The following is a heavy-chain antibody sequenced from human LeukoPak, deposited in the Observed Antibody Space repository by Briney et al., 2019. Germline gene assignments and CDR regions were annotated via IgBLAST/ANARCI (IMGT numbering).Heavy chain of an antibody. V-gene: IGHV3-30*01. J-gene: IGHJ4*02. CDR3: ARDGDKYYYDSSGYYYEY. D-gene: IGHD3-22*01. CDR2: ISYDGSNK. CDR1: GFTFSSYA. Sequence: GRSLRLSCAASGFTFSSYAMHWVRQAPGKGLEWVAVISYDGSNKYYADSVKGRFTISRGNSKNTLYLQMNSLRAEDTAVYYCARDGDKYYYDSSGYYYEYWGQGTLVTVSS.